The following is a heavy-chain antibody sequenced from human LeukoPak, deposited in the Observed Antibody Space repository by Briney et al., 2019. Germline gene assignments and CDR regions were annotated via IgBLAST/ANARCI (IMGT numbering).Heavy chain of an antibody. Sequence: KSSETLSLTCTVSGGSISSYYWSWIRQPPGKGLEWIGYIYYSGSTNYNPSLKSRVTISVDTSKNQFSLKLSSVTAADTAVYYCASIRPDYYFDYWGQGTLVTVSS. CDR2: IYYSGST. J-gene: IGHJ4*02. CDR1: GGSISSYY. D-gene: IGHD6-6*01. CDR3: ASIRPDYYFDY. V-gene: IGHV4-59*01.